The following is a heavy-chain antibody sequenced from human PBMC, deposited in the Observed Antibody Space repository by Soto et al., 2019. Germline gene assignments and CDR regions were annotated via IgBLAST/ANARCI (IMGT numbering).Heavy chain of an antibody. CDR1: GGTFSSYA. CDR2: IIPIFGTA. J-gene: IGHJ5*02. D-gene: IGHD6-19*01. CDR3: AREGYSSGWYLGWFDP. V-gene: IGHV1-69*01. Sequence: QVQLVQSGAEVKKPGSSVKVSCKASGGTFSSYAISWVRQAPGQGLEWMGGIIPIFGTANYAQKFQGRVTITADESTSTAYMALSSLRSEDTAVYYCAREGYSSGWYLGWFDPWGQGTLVTVSS.